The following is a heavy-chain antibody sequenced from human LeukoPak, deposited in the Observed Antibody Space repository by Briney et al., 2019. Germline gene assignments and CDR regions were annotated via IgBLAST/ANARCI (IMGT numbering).Heavy chain of an antibody. CDR1: GFTFSSYA. J-gene: IGHJ3*02. Sequence: GGSLRLSCAASGFTFSSYAMSWVRQPPGKGLEWVSAISGSGGSTYYADSVKGRLTISRDNSKNTLYLQMNSLRAEDTAVYYCARVVLPYYYDSSGGRAFDIWGQGTMVTVSS. CDR2: ISGSGGST. D-gene: IGHD3-22*01. CDR3: ARVVLPYYYDSSGGRAFDI. V-gene: IGHV3-23*01.